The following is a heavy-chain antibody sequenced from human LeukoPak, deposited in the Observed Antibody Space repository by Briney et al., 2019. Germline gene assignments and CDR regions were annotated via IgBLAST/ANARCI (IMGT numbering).Heavy chain of an antibody. Sequence: GGSLRLSCAASGFTFSSYAMSWVRQAPGKGLEWVSAISGSGGSTHYADSVKGRFTISRDNSKNTLYLQMNSLRAEDTAVYYCARGPPHSGYDTLDAFDIWGQGTLVTVSS. D-gene: IGHD5-12*01. V-gene: IGHV3-23*01. CDR2: ISGSGGST. J-gene: IGHJ3*02. CDR1: GFTFSSYA. CDR3: ARGPPHSGYDTLDAFDI.